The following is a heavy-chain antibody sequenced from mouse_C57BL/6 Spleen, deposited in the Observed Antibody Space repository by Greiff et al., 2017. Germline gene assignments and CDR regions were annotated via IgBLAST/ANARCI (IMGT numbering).Heavy chain of an antibody. CDR2: IDPSDSYT. D-gene: IGHD1-1*01. J-gene: IGHJ4*01. CDR3: ARSGTVVATRGYAMDY. V-gene: IGHV1-69*01. Sequence: VQLQQPGAELVMPGASVKLSCKASGYNFTSYWMHWVKQRPGQGLEWIGEIDPSDSYTNYNQKFKGKSTLTVDKSSSTAYMQLSSLTSEDSAVYYCARSGTVVATRGYAMDYWGQGTSVTVSS. CDR1: GYNFTSYW.